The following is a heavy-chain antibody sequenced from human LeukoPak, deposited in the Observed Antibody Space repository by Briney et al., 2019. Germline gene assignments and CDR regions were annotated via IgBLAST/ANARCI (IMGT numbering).Heavy chain of an antibody. V-gene: IGHV3-7*03. Sequence: GGSLRLSCAASGFTFSRYWMSWVRQVPRKGLEWVANIKQDGGEIYYVDSVKGRFTISRDNAKSSLYLQTNSLRAGDTAVYYCAIHQYDYVWGSYRSVGGQGTLVTVSS. CDR3: AIHQYDYVWGSYRSV. D-gene: IGHD3-16*02. CDR2: IKQDGGEI. J-gene: IGHJ4*02. CDR1: GFTFSRYW.